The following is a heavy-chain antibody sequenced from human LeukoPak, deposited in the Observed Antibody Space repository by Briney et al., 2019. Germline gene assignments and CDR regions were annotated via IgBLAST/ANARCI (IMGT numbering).Heavy chain of an antibody. CDR1: GFTFSSYA. CDR2: ISGSGGST. CDR3: AKDKKIGYSYGPEFDY. J-gene: IGHJ4*02. V-gene: IGHV3-23*01. Sequence: PGGSLRLSCAASGFTFSSYAMSWVRQAPGKGLEWVSAISGSGGSTYSADSVKGRFTISRDNSKNTLYLQMNSLRAEDTAVYYCAKDKKIGYSYGPEFDYWGQGTLVTVSS. D-gene: IGHD5-18*01.